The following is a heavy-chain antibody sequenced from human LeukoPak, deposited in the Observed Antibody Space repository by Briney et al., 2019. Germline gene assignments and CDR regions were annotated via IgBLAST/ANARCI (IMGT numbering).Heavy chain of an antibody. Sequence: SETLSLTCAVYGGSFSGYYWSWIRQPPGKGLEWIGEINHSGSTNYNPSLKSRVTISVDTSKNQFSLKLSSVTAADTAVYYCASGPTYYYDGSGYTAGENREADYWGQGTQVTVSS. CDR2: INHSGST. CDR3: ASGPTYYYDGSGYTAGENREADY. V-gene: IGHV4-34*01. D-gene: IGHD3-22*01. CDR1: GGSFSGYY. J-gene: IGHJ4*02.